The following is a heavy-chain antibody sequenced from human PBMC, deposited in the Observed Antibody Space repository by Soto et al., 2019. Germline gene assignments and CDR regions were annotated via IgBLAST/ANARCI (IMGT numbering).Heavy chain of an antibody. CDR1: GFTFSDYY. V-gene: IGHV3-11*01. CDR3: ARDGSYYYDSSGYYNDAFDI. Sequence: PGGSLRLSCAASGFTFSDYYMSWIRQAPGKGLEWVSYISSSGSTIYYADSVKGRFTISRDNAKNSLYLQMNSLRAEDTAVYYCARDGSYYYDSSGYYNDAFDIWGQGTMVTVSS. CDR2: ISSSGSTI. D-gene: IGHD3-22*01. J-gene: IGHJ3*02.